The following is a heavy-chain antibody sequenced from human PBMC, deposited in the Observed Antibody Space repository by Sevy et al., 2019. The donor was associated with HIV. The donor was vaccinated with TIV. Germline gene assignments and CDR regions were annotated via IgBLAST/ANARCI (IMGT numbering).Heavy chain of an antibody. CDR1: GFSFSNYA. Sequence: GGSLRLSCAASGFSFSNYAMHWVRQAPGKGLEWVAVISYEGSDEDYSDSVKGRFTISRDNSKNTLSLQMNSLTVEETAVYYCAKDMALNYYGSGSYYNTQDGMDVWGRGTTVTVSS. V-gene: IGHV3-30*18. J-gene: IGHJ6*02. CDR2: ISYEGSDE. CDR3: AKDMALNYYGSGSYYNTQDGMDV. D-gene: IGHD3-10*01.